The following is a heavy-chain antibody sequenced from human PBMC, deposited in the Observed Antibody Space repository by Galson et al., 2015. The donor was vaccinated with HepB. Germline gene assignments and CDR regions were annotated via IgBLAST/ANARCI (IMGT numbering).Heavy chain of an antibody. J-gene: IGHJ6*02. CDR2: ISGAGSDK. CDR3: ARARKYYYSSGTSPEYFKYGMDV. V-gene: IGHV3-30-3*01. CDR1: GFTFSSTFSDYA. Sequence: SLRLSCAASGFTFSSTFSDYAMHWVRLAPGKGLEWVAVISGAGSDKYSSDSVRGRFIISRDKSRNTMYLQMNSLRVEGTGVYYCARARKYYYSSGTSPEYFKYGMDVWGRGTTVTVSS. D-gene: IGHD3-10*01.